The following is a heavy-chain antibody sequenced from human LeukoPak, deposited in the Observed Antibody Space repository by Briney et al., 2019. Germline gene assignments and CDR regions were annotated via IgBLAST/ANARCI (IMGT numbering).Heavy chain of an antibody. J-gene: IGHJ4*02. CDR1: GYTFTSYG. D-gene: IGHD4-23*01. CDR3: ARDSSSDHGGNSGLDY. CDR2: ISAYNGNT. Sequence: ASVKVSCKASGYTFTSYGISWVRQAPGQGLEWMGWISAYNGNTNYAQKLQGRVTMTTDTSTSTAYMEPRSLRSDDTAVYYCARDSSSDHGGNSGLDYWGQGTLVTVSS. V-gene: IGHV1-18*01.